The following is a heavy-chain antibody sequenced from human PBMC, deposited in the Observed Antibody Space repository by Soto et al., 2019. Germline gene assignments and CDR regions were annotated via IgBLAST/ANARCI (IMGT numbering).Heavy chain of an antibody. Sequence: SETLSLTCTVSGGSISSYYWSWIRQPPGKGLEWIGYIYYSGSTNYNPSLKSRVTISVDTSKNQFSLKLSSVTAADTAVYYCASQQGDDFWSGYYTGFQGYFDYWGQGTLVTVS. CDR2: IYYSGST. V-gene: IGHV4-59*08. D-gene: IGHD3-3*01. CDR1: GGSISSYY. J-gene: IGHJ4*02. CDR3: ASQQGDDFWSGYYTGFQGYFDY.